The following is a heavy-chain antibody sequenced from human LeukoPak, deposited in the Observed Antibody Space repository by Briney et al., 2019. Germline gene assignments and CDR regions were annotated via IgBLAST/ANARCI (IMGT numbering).Heavy chain of an antibody. CDR1: GGSLSGYY. J-gene: IGHJ5*02. D-gene: IGHD1-26*01. Sequence: SETLSLTCAVYGGSLSGYYWSWIRQPPGKGLEWIGEINHSGSTNHNPSLKSRVTISVDTSKIQFSLKLSSVTAADTAVYYCARGIGGATTRWFDPWGEGTLVSVSS. V-gene: IGHV4-34*01. CDR2: INHSGST. CDR3: ARGIGGATTRWFDP.